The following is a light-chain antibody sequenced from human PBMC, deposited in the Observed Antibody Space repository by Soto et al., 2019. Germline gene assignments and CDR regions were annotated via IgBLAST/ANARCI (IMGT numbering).Light chain of an antibody. J-gene: IGKJ2*01. Sequence: EIVLTQSPGTLSLSPGESATLSCRASQSVSSSYLAWYQQKPGQAPRLLIYGASSRATGIPDRFSGSGSGKDFPLTISRLEPEDFAVYYCQQYGSSSYTFGQGTKLEIK. V-gene: IGKV3-20*01. CDR1: QSVSSSY. CDR3: QQYGSSSYT. CDR2: GAS.